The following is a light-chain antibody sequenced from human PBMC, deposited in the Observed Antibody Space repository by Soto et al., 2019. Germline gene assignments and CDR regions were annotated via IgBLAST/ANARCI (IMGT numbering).Light chain of an antibody. J-gene: IGKJ1*01. CDR1: QSISSW. CDR2: DAS. CDR3: QQYNSYTVT. Sequence: DIQMTQSPSTLSASVGDRVTITCRASQSISSWLAWYQQKPGKAPKLLIYDASSLESGVPSRFSGSGSGTEFTLTICILQPDDFATYYCQQYNSYTVTFGQGTKVDIK. V-gene: IGKV1-5*01.